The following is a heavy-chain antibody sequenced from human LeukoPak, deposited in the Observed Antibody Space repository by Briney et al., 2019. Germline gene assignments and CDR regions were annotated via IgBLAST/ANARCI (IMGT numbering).Heavy chain of an antibody. CDR2: IYSGGST. CDR3: AREMYCSGGSCYGDAFDI. Sequence: GVSLPLSCAASGFTVSNKYMSWVRQAPRRGLEWVAVIYSGGSTYYADSVHGRFSIARDKSKNTLYLQMNSLRAEDTALYYCAREMYCSGGSCYGDAFDIWGQGTLVTVSS. J-gene: IGHJ3*02. D-gene: IGHD2-15*01. V-gene: IGHV3-66*01. CDR1: GFTVSNKY.